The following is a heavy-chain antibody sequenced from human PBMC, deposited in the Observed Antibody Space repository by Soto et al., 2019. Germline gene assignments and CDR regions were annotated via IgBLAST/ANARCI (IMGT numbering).Heavy chain of an antibody. J-gene: IGHJ4*02. CDR1: GGTFSSYT. D-gene: IGHD5-18*01. V-gene: IGHV1-69*02. CDR3: ANRGYSYGFVIY. CDR2: IIPMLGIA. Sequence: QVQLVQSGAEVKKPGSSGKVSCKASGGTFSSYTFSWVRQAPGQGLEWMGRIIPMLGIANYAQKFQGRVTITADKSTSTAYMELSSLRSEYTAVYYCANRGYSYGFVIYWGQGTLVTVSS.